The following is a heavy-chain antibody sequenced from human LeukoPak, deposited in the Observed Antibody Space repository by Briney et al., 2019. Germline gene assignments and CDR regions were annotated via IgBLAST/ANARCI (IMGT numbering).Heavy chain of an antibody. D-gene: IGHD3-10*01. J-gene: IGHJ4*02. Sequence: ASVKVSCKASGYPFSGYYIHWVRQGPGQGLVWLGWINPETGATKYAQRFEGRVTLTRDTSVTTVHMELSGLRSDDSAVYYCARENLNYYGSGSYLYWGQGSQVTVSS. CDR3: ARENLNYYGSGSYLY. CDR1: GYPFSGYY. V-gene: IGHV1-2*02. CDR2: INPETGAT.